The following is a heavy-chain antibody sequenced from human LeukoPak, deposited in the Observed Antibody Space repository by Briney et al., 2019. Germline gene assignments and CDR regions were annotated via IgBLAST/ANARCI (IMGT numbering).Heavy chain of an antibody. Sequence: PGGTLRLSCAASGFTFSSYGMSWVRQAPGKGLEWVAVISYDGSNKYYADSVKGRFTISRDNSKNTLYLQMNSLRAEDTAVYYCAKDGWFGELPFDYWGQGTLVTVSS. CDR2: ISYDGSNK. J-gene: IGHJ4*02. CDR1: GFTFSSYG. D-gene: IGHD3-10*01. V-gene: IGHV3-30*18. CDR3: AKDGWFGELPFDY.